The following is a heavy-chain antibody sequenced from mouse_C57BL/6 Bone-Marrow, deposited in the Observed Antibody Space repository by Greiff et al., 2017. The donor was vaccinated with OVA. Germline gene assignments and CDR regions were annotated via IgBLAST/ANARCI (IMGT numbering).Heavy chain of an antibody. CDR2: INRRNGYT. J-gene: IGHJ2*01. V-gene: IGHV1-58*01. CDR3: ARNGNYFDY. CDR1: GYPFTSYG. D-gene: IGHD2-1*01. Sequence: EVHLQQSGAELAKPGSSVKLSCKTSGYPFTSYGITWVKQRPGQGLELIGYINRRNGYTKYNEKFKDKATLTADTSSSTAYRQLSSLTSEDSAIYFCARNGNYFDYWGQGTTLTVSS.